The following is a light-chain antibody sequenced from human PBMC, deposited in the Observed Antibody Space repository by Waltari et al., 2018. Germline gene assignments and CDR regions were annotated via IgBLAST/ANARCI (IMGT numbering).Light chain of an antibody. Sequence: QSALTQPASVSGSPGQSITISCTGTSSDVGGYNYVSWYQQHPGKAPKLMIYDVSNRPSGVSKRVSGSKSGNTASLTISGRQAEDEADYYCSSYTSSSTLVFGGGTKLTVL. CDR1: SSDVGGYNY. J-gene: IGLJ3*02. V-gene: IGLV2-14*03. CDR3: SSYTSSSTLV. CDR2: DVS.